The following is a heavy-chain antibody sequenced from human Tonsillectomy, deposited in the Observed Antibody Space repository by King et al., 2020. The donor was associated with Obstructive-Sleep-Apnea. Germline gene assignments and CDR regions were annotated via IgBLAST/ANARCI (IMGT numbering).Heavy chain of an antibody. D-gene: IGHD6-19*01. CDR3: ARRRVIAVAHDAFDI. Sequence: VQLQESGPGLVKPSETLSLTCTVSGGSISSYYWSWIRQPPGKGLEWIGYIYYSGSTNYNPSLKSRVTISVDTSKNQFSLKLRSVTAADTAVYYCARRRVIAVAHDAFDIWGQGTMVTVSS. CDR1: GGSISSYY. V-gene: IGHV4-59*08. CDR2: IYYSGST. J-gene: IGHJ3*02.